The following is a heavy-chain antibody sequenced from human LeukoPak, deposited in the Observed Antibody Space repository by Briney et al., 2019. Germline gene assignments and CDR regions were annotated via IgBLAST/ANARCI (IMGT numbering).Heavy chain of an antibody. J-gene: IGHJ3*02. V-gene: IGHV1-46*01. D-gene: IGHD6-13*01. CDR3: ARHGFSTIWQGGWHAFDI. Sequence: KFQGRVTMTRDMSTSTVYMELSSLRSDDTAVYYCARHGFSTIWQGGWHAFDIWGQGTMVTVSS.